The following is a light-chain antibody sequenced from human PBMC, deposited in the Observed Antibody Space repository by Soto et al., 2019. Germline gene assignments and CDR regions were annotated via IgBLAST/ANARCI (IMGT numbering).Light chain of an antibody. J-gene: IGKJ2*01. CDR1: QSVSSY. CDR2: DAS. CDR3: QQRSNWPPYT. V-gene: IGKV3-11*01. Sequence: EIVLTQSPATLSLSPGERATLSCRASQSVSSYLAWYQQKPGQAPRLLIYDASNRATGIPARFSGSESGTDFTLTISSLQPEDFAVYYCQQRSNWPPYTFGQGNKLEIK.